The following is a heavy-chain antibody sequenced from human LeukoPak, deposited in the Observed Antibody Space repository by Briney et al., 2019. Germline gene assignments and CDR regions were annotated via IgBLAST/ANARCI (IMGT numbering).Heavy chain of an antibody. CDR3: ARYSRGYPDYYYYGMDV. J-gene: IGHJ6*02. D-gene: IGHD3-22*01. V-gene: IGHV4-59*01. CDR2: IYYSGST. Sequence: SETLSLTCTVSGGSISSYYWSWIRQPPGKGLEWIGYIYYSGSTNYNPSLKSRVTISVDTSKNQFSLKLSSVTAADTAVYYCARYSRGYPDYYYYGMDVWGQGTTVTVSS. CDR1: GGSISSYY.